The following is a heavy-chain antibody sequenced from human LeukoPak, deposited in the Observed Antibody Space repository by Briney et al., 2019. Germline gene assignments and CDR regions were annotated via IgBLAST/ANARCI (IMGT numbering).Heavy chain of an antibody. V-gene: IGHV4-59*01. J-gene: IGHJ3*02. CDR2: IYYSGST. D-gene: IGHD3-22*01. CDR1: GGSFSGYY. Sequence: SETLSLTCAVYGGSFSGYYWSWIRQPPGKGLEWIGYIYYSGSTNYNPSLKSRVTISVDTSKNQFSLKLSSVTAADTAVYYCARCPYYYDSSGTSSRAFDIWGQGTMVTVSS. CDR3: ARCPYYYDSSGTSSRAFDI.